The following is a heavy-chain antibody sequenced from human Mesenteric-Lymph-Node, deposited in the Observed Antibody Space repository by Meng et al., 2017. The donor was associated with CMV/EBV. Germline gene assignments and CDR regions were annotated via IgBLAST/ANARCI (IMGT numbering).Heavy chain of an antibody. Sequence: GESLKISCAASGFTFSSYGMSWVRQAPGKGLEWVSTISGSGAGTYYADSVKGRFTVSRDNSKNTLYVQMNSLRAEDTAVYFCAKDLYYSDSGDLSNYHYYGLDVWGQGTTVTVSS. J-gene: IGHJ6*02. CDR3: AKDLYYSDSGDLSNYHYYGLDV. D-gene: IGHD3-22*01. V-gene: IGHV3-23*01. CDR1: GFTFSSYG. CDR2: ISGSGAGT.